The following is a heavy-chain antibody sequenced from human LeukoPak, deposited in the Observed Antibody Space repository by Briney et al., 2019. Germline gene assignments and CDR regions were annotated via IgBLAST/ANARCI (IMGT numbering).Heavy chain of an antibody. D-gene: IGHD1-26*01. V-gene: IGHV3-23*01. Sequence: GGSLRLSCAASGFIFSSYAMTWVRQAPGKGLEWVSSSGSTTDYSDSVKGRFTISRDNSKNTLYLQMNSLSAEDTAVYYCAKGEKYYYYYYMDVWGKGTTVTVSS. CDR1: GFIFSSYA. J-gene: IGHJ6*03. CDR3: AKGEKYYYYYYMDV. CDR2: SGSTT.